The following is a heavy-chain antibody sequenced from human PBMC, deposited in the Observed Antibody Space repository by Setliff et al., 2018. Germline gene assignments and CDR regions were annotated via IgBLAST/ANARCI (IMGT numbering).Heavy chain of an antibody. CDR3: ARTCSGSGCYAGLES. D-gene: IGHD2-15*01. V-gene: IGHV3-30*03. CDR1: GFTISYG. J-gene: IGHJ4*02. CDR2: ISYDGSRK. Sequence: SLRLSCAASGFTISYGLHWVRQTPGKGLEWVAVISYDGSRKFHADSVKGRFTISRDNSKKTLYLQMNSLRPEDTAVYYCARTCSGSGCYAGLESWGQGTPVTVSS.